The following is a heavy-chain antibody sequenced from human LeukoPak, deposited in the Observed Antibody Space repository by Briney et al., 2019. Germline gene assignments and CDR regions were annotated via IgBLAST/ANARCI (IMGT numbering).Heavy chain of an antibody. CDR3: ARGGRYCSGGSCSQKYYFDY. D-gene: IGHD2-15*01. V-gene: IGHV4-34*01. Sequence: PSETLSLTCAVYGGSFSGYYWSWIRQPPGKGLEWIGEINHRGSTNYNPSLKSRVTISVDTSKNQFSLKLSSVTAADTAVYYCARGGRYCSGGSCSQKYYFDYWGEGTLVTVSS. CDR1: GGSFSGYY. CDR2: INHRGST. J-gene: IGHJ4*02.